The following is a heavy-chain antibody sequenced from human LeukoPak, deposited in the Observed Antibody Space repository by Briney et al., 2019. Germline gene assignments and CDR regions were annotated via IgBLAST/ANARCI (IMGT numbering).Heavy chain of an antibody. CDR1: GYTFTSYG. CDR2: INTDTGNP. J-gene: IGHJ6*04. Sequence: GESLKISCKASGYTFTSYGISWVRQAPGQGLEWMGWINTDTGNPTYAQGFTGRFVFSLDTSVSTAYLQISSLKTEDTAVYYCARRSMVQHLDVWGKGTTVTVSS. V-gene: IGHV7-4-1*02. D-gene: IGHD3-10*01. CDR3: ARRSMVQHLDV.